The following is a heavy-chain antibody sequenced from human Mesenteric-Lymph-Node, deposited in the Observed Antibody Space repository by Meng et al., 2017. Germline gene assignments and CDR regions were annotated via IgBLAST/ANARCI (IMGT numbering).Heavy chain of an antibody. CDR3: ARCIAVAGNWFDP. D-gene: IGHD6-19*01. CDR2: INAGNGNT. V-gene: IGHV1-3*01. Sequence: QVHLGQAGAEVKKPGAAVKESGKASGYTFTTYAIHWVRQAPGQRLEWMGWINAGNGNTRYSQKFQGRVSITRDTSASTAYMELSSLRSEDTAVYYCARCIAVAGNWFDPWGQGTLVTVSS. J-gene: IGHJ5*02. CDR1: GYTFTTYA.